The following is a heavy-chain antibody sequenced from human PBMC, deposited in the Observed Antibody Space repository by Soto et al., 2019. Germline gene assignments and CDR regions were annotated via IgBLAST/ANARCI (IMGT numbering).Heavy chain of an antibody. V-gene: IGHV1-69*08. D-gene: IGHD4-17*01. CDR3: ARDHGDYHLRFDY. J-gene: IGHJ4*02. CDR1: GGTFSSYT. Sequence: QVQLVQSGAEVKKPGSSVKVSCTASGGTFSSYTISWVRQAPGQGLEWMGRIIPILGIANYAQKFQGRVTITADKSTSTAYMELSSLRSEDTAVYYWARDHGDYHLRFDYWGQGTLVTVSS. CDR2: IIPILGIA.